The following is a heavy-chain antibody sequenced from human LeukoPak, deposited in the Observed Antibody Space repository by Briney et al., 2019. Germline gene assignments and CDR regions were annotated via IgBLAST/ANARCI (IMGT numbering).Heavy chain of an antibody. CDR1: GGSFSGYY. Sequence: NPSETLSLTCAVYGGSFSGYYWSWIRQPPGKGLEWIGEINHSGSTNYNPSLKSRVTISVDTSKNQFSLKLSSVTAADTAVYYCARSSGSYFFDYWGQGTLVTVSS. D-gene: IGHD1-26*01. CDR3: ARSSGSYFFDY. V-gene: IGHV4-34*01. J-gene: IGHJ4*02. CDR2: INHSGST.